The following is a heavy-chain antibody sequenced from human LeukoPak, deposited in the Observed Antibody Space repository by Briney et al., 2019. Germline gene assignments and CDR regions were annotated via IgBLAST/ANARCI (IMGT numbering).Heavy chain of an antibody. CDR2: IYYSGST. V-gene: IGHV4-59*08. CDR1: GGSISTYY. D-gene: IGHD3-3*01. CDR3: ARRFTVFGV. Sequence: PSETLSLTCTVSGGSISTYYWSWIRQPPGKGLEWIGYIYYSGSTNYNPSLKSRVTISVDTSKNQFSLKLSSLTAADTAVYYCARRFTVFGVWGQGALVTVSS. J-gene: IGHJ4*02.